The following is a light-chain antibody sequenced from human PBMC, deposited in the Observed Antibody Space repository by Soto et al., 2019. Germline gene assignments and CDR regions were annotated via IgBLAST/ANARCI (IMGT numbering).Light chain of an antibody. CDR2: YDS. CDR3: QVWDSSSDHYV. Sequence: SYELTQPPSVSVAPGKTARITCGGNNIGSKRGHGYQQKPGQAPVLVIYYDSDRPSGIPERFSGSNSGNTATLTISRVEAGDEADYYCQVWDSSSDHYVFGTGTKVTVL. J-gene: IGLJ1*01. CDR1: NIGSKR. V-gene: IGLV3-21*04.